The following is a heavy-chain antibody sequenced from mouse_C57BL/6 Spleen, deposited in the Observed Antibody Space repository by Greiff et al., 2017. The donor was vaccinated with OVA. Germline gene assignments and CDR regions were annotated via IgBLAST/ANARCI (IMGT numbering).Heavy chain of an antibody. V-gene: IGHV3-6*01. CDR1: GYSITSGYY. CDR3: AREGITTAVDY. D-gene: IGHD1-2*01. J-gene: IGHJ2*01. Sequence: EVQLVESGPGLVKPSQSLSLTCSVTGYSITSGYYWNWIRQFPGNKLEWMGYISYDGSNNYNPSLKNRISITRDTSKNQFFLKLNSVTTEDTATYYCAREGITTAVDYWGQGTTLTVSS. CDR2: ISYDGSN.